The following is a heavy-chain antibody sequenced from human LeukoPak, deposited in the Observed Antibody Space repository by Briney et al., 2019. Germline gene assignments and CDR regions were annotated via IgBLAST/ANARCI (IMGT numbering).Heavy chain of an antibody. D-gene: IGHD3-9*01. J-gene: IGHJ3*02. Sequence: SVKVSCKASGGTFSSYAVSWVRQAPGQGLEWMGGIIPIFGTANYAQKFQGRVTITADESTSTAYMELSSLRSEDTAVYYCARGEKLRYFDWLLSAFDIWGQGTMVTVSS. CDR3: ARGEKLRYFDWLLSAFDI. CDR1: GGTFSSYA. V-gene: IGHV1-69*01. CDR2: IIPIFGTA.